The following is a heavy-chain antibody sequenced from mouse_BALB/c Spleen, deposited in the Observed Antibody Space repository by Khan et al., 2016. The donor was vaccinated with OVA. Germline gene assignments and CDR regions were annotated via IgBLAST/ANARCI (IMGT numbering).Heavy chain of an antibody. Sequence: QVQLKQSGAELVKAGASVKMSCKASGYTFTSYWMHWVKQRLGQGLEWFAETNPTNGRTYYNEKFKSKATLTVDKSSSPAYMLLSGPTFEDSAVYDCERSKNVGATYFDYWGQGTTLTGSS. CDR1: GYTFTSYW. D-gene: IGHD1-1*01. J-gene: IGHJ2*01. V-gene: IGHV1S81*02. CDR3: ERSKNVGATYFDY. CDR2: TNPTNGRT.